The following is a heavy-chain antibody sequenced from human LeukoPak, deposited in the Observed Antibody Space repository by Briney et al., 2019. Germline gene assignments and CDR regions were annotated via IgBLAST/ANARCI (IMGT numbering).Heavy chain of an antibody. CDR3: ARVVWFGEPPSFGWFDP. D-gene: IGHD3-10*01. CDR2: IKQDGSEK. Sequence: GGSLRLSCAASGFTFSSYWMSWVRQAPGKGLEWVANIKQDGSEKYYVDSVKGRFTISRDNAKNSLYLQMNSLRAEDTAVYYCARVVWFGEPPSFGWFDPWGQGTLVTVSS. J-gene: IGHJ5*02. V-gene: IGHV3-7*01. CDR1: GFTFSSYW.